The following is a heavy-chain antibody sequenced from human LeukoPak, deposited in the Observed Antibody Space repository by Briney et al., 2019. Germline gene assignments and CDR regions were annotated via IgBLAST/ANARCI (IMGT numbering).Heavy chain of an antibody. CDR2: IYYSGST. Sequence: SETLSLTCTVSGGSISSYYWSWIRQPPGKGLEWIGYIYYSGSTNYNPSLKSRVTISVDTSKNQFSLKLSSVTAADTAVYYCARRIDYWGQGTLVTVSS. CDR3: ARRIDY. CDR1: GGSISSYY. V-gene: IGHV4-59*08. J-gene: IGHJ4*02.